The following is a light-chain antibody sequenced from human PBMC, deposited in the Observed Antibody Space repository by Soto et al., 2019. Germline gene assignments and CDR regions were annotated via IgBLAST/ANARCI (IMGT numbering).Light chain of an antibody. CDR2: GAS. CDR1: QSISSSY. V-gene: IGKV3-20*01. Sequence: EIVLTQSPGTLSLSPGERATLSCRASQSISSSYLAWYQQKPGQAPRLLIYGASRRATGIPDRFSGRESGTDFNLTITKLEPEDSAVYFCQQYASSPYTFGQGTKVDIK. J-gene: IGKJ2*01. CDR3: QQYASSPYT.